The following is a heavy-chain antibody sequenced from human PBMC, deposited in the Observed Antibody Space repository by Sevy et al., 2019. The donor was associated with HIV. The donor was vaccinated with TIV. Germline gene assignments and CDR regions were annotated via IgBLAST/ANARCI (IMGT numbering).Heavy chain of an antibody. CDR1: GYTFTSYG. Sequence: GAVKVSCKASGYTFTSYGISWVRQAPRQGLEGRGWISAYNGNTNYAQELQGRVTMTTDISTSTAYMELRSLRSDDTAVYYCTRGLQWPPGGDSDYWGQGTLVTVSS. CDR2: ISAYNGNT. D-gene: IGHD6-19*01. CDR3: TRGLQWPPGGDSDY. J-gene: IGHJ4*02. V-gene: IGHV1-18*04.